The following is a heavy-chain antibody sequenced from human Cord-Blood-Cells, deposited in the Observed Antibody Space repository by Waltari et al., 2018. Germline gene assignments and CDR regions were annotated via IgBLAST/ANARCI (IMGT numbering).Heavy chain of an antibody. Sequence: EVQLVQSGAEVKTPGESLKISCTGSGYSFTSYWIGWVRQMPGKGLEWMGIIYPGDSDTSYSPSFQGQVTISADKSISTAYLQWSSLKASDTAMYYCARHGPTTVTTYAFDIWGQGTMVTVSS. J-gene: IGHJ3*02. CDR3: ARHGPTTVTTYAFDI. V-gene: IGHV5-51*01. CDR1: GYSFTSYW. D-gene: IGHD4-17*01. CDR2: IYPGDSDT.